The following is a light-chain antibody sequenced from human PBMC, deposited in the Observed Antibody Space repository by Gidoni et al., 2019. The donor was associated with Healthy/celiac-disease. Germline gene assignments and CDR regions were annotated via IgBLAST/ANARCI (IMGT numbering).Light chain of an antibody. V-gene: IGKV1-5*01. J-gene: IGKJ2*01. CDR3: QQYNSYSYT. CDR1: QSISSW. Sequence: SVGDRVTITCRASQSISSWLAWYQQKPGKAPKLLIYDASSLESGVPSRFSGSGSGTEFTLTISSLQPDDFATYYGQQYNSYSYTFGQGTKLESK. CDR2: DAS.